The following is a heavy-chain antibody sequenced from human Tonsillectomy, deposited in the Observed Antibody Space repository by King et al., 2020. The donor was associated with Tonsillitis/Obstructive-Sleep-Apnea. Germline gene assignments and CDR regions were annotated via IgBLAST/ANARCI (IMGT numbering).Heavy chain of an antibody. CDR1: GFTFSSYA. Sequence: VQLVESGGGLVQPGGSLRLSCAASGFTFSSYAMSWVRQAPGEGLEWVSAISGSGGSTYYADSVKGRFTIPRDNSKNTLYLQMNSLRAEDTAVYYCAKTAYYDSSGYYLGGDYFDYWGQGTLVTVSS. CDR3: AKTAYYDSSGYYLGGDYFDY. V-gene: IGHV3-23*04. CDR2: ISGSGGST. J-gene: IGHJ4*02. D-gene: IGHD3-22*01.